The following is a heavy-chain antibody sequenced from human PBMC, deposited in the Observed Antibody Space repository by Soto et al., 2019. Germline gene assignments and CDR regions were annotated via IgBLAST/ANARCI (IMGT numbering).Heavy chain of an antibody. CDR2: IYYSGST. Sequence: PSETLSLTCTVSGGSISSYYWSWIRQPPGKGLEWIGYIYYSGSTNYNPSLKSRVTISVDTSKNQFSLKLSSVTAADTAVYYCARRYGYYFEYWGQGTLVTVSS. V-gene: IGHV4-59*08. CDR1: GGSISSYY. J-gene: IGHJ4*02. CDR3: ARRYGYYFEY. D-gene: IGHD4-17*01.